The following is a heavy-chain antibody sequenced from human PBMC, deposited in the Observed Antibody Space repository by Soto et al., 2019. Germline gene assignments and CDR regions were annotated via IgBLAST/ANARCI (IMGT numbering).Heavy chain of an antibody. J-gene: IGHJ4*02. CDR2: IYYSGST. D-gene: IGHD3-9*01. Sequence: PSETLSLTCTVSGGSIGSAGYYWSWIRQHPGKGLEWIGYIYYSGSTYYNPSLKSRVTISVDTSKNQFSLKLSSVTAADTAVYYCARGHPYYDILTGYRRPGTSFAYWGQGTLVTVSS. V-gene: IGHV4-31*03. CDR3: ARGHPYYDILTGYRRPGTSFAY. CDR1: GGSIGSAGYY.